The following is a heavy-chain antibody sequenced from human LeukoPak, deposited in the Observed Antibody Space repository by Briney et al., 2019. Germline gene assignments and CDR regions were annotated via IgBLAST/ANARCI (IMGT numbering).Heavy chain of an antibody. J-gene: IGHJ4*02. Sequence: PGGSLRLSCAASKFTFDDYAMHWVRQASGKGLEWVSGISWNSGSIGYADSVKGRFTISRDNAKNSLYLQMNSLRAEDTAVYYCARVHSSGWSFDYWGQGTLVTVSS. CDR2: ISWNSGSI. CDR3: ARVHSSGWSFDY. CDR1: KFTFDDYA. V-gene: IGHV3-9*01. D-gene: IGHD6-19*01.